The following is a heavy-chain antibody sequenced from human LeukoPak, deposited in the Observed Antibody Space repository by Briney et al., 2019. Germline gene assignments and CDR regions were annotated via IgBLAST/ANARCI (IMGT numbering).Heavy chain of an antibody. V-gene: IGHV3-21*01. J-gene: IGHJ4*02. CDR1: GFTFSSYN. D-gene: IGHD6-13*01. CDR3: ARLEAAVFDY. CDR2: ISSSSAYI. Sequence: NPGGSLRLSCAASGFTFSSYNMNWVRQAPGKGLEWVSSISSSSAYIYYADSVKGRFTISRDNAKNSLYLQMNSLRAEDTAVYYCARLEAAVFDYWGQGTLVTVSS.